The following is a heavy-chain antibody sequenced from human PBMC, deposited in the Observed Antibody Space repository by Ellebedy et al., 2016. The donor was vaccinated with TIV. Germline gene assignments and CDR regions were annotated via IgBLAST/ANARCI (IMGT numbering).Heavy chain of an antibody. CDR1: GFTFRKYA. D-gene: IGHD3-10*01. V-gene: IGHV3-23*01. J-gene: IGHJ4*02. CDR2: INGGDTT. CDR3: AKDWFDSGDWHAYPLFDY. Sequence: GESLKISCAASGFTFRKYAMSWVRQAPGAGLEWVSSINGGDTTYYTQSVEGRFTISRDNSKNTLVLQMNSLRAEDTAVYYCAKDWFDSGDWHAYPLFDYWGQGVLVSVSS.